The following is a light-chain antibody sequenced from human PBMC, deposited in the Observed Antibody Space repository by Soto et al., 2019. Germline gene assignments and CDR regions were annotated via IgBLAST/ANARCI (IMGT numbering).Light chain of an antibody. J-gene: IGLJ2*01. CDR2: DVT. CDR3: AAWDDRLSGLV. Sequence: QSVLTQPRSVSGSPGQSVTISCTGTNSDVGTYNYVSWYQQHPGKAPKLIIYDVTKRPSGVPDRISGSKSGTSASLAISGLRSEDEADYYCAAWDDRLSGLVFGRGTKLTVL. CDR1: NSDVGTYNY. V-gene: IGLV2-11*01.